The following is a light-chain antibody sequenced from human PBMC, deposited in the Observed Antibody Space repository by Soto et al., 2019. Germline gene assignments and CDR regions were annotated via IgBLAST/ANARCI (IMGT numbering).Light chain of an antibody. CDR1: QSVSSNY. CDR3: QQYGSSPGT. CDR2: NTS. V-gene: IGKV3-20*01. J-gene: IGKJ1*01. Sequence: EIVLTQSPGTLSLSPGERATLSCRASQSVSSNYLAWHQHKPGQAPGLLNYNTSSTATGIPDRFSGSGSGTDFILTISRLEPEDFAVYYCQQYGSSPGTFGQGTKVEIK.